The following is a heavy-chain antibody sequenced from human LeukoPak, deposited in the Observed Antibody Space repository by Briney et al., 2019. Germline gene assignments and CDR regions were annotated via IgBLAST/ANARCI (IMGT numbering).Heavy chain of an antibody. Sequence: GESLKISCKGSGYSLTSYWIGWVRQMPGKGLEWMGIIYPGDSDTRYSPSFQGQVTISADKSISTAYLQWSSLKASDTAMYYCARHLGIAAAGTPTDYFDYWGQGTLVTVSS. V-gene: IGHV5-51*01. CDR3: ARHLGIAAAGTPTDYFDY. D-gene: IGHD6-13*01. J-gene: IGHJ4*02. CDR2: IYPGDSDT. CDR1: GYSLTSYW.